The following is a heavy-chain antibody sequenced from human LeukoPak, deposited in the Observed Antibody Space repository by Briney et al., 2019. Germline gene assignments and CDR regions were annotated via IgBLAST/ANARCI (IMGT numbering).Heavy chain of an antibody. V-gene: IGHV3-7*01. J-gene: IGHJ4*02. Sequence: GGSLRLSCAASGFTFSSYSMNWVRQAPGKGLEWVANIKQNGSEKYYVDSVKGRFTISRDNAKNSLYLQMNSLRAEDTAVYYCARSYYYDSSGYYSSSLDYWGQGTLVTVSS. CDR3: ARSYYYDSSGYYSSSLDY. D-gene: IGHD3-22*01. CDR2: IKQNGSEK. CDR1: GFTFSSYS.